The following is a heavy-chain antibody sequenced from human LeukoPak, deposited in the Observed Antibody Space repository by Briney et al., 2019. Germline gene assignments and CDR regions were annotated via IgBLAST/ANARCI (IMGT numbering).Heavy chain of an antibody. CDR3: APYSGYDSGDFDY. Sequence: PGGSLRLSCAASGFTFSSYGMHWVRQAPGKGLEWVAFIRYDGSNKYYADSVKGRFTISRDNPKNTLYLQMNSLRAEDTAVYYCAPYSGYDSGDFDYWGQGTLVTVSS. V-gene: IGHV3-30*02. J-gene: IGHJ4*02. D-gene: IGHD5-12*01. CDR2: IRYDGSNK. CDR1: GFTFSSYG.